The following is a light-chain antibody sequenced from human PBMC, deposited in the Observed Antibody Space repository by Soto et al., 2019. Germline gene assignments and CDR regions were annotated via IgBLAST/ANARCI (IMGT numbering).Light chain of an antibody. CDR1: SSNIGAGYD. CDR2: GHN. V-gene: IGLV1-40*01. Sequence: QSVLTQPPSVSGAPGQRVTISCTGNSSNIGAGYDVHWYQQLPGTAPKLVTSGHNNRPSGVPDRFSGSKSGTSASLGITGLQAEDEADYYCQSYDSSLSGLVFGGGTKVTVL. J-gene: IGLJ3*02. CDR3: QSYDSSLSGLV.